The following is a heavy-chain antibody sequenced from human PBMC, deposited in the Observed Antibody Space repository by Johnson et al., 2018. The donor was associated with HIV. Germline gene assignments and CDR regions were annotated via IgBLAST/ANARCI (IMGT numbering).Heavy chain of an antibody. J-gene: IGHJ3*02. Sequence: QVQLVESGGGVVQPGRSLRLSCAASGFTFSSYAMHWVRQTPGKGLEWVSVIYSGGSTYYADSVKGRFTISRDNSKNTLYLQMNSLRAEDTAVYYCAKGVVPAAADAFDIWGQGTMVTVSS. V-gene: IGHV3-NL1*01. CDR1: GFTFSSYA. CDR3: AKGVVPAAADAFDI. CDR2: IYSGGST. D-gene: IGHD2-2*01.